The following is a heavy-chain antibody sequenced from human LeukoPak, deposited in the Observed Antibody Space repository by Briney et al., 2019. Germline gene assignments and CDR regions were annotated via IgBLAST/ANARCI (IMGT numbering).Heavy chain of an antibody. V-gene: IGHV4-59*01. J-gene: IGHJ6*02. CDR1: GGSISSYY. CDR2: IYYSGST. Sequence: SETLSLTCTVSGGSISSYYWSWIRQPPGKGLEWIGYIYYSGSTNYNPSLKSRVTISVDTSKNQFSLKLSSVTAADTAVYYCARHDYGFGNYYGMDVWGQGTTVTVSS. CDR3: ARHDYGFGNYYGMDV. D-gene: IGHD4-17*01.